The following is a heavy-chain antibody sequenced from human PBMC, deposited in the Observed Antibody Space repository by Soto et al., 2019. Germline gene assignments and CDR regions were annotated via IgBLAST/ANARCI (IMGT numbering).Heavy chain of an antibody. CDR2: ISGSGGST. D-gene: IGHD7-27*01. CDR1: GFTFSSYA. CDR3: ATGWGLYYYYGMDV. V-gene: IGHV3-23*01. J-gene: IGHJ6*02. Sequence: GESLKISCAASGFTFSSYAMSWVRQAPWKGLEWVSAISGSGGSTYYADSVKGRFTISRDNSKNTLYLQMNSLRAEDTAVYYCATGWGLYYYYGMDVWGQGTTVTVSS.